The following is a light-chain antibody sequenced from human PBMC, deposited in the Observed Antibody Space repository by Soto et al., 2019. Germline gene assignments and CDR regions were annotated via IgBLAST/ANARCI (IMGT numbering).Light chain of an antibody. CDR1: QDISNY. CDR2: DAS. Sequence: DIQMTQSPSSLSASVGDRVTITCQASQDISNYLNWYQQKPGKDPKLLIYDASNLETGVPSRFSGSGSGTDFTFTISSLQPEDIATYYCQQYANLPPYTFGQGTKLEIK. CDR3: QQYANLPPYT. V-gene: IGKV1-33*01. J-gene: IGKJ2*01.